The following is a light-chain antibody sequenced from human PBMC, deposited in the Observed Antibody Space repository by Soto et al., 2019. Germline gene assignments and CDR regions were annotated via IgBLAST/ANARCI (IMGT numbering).Light chain of an antibody. CDR3: QSYDSSLKNV. Sequence: QSVLTQPPSVSGSPGQRVTISCTGSSSNIGAGYDVHWYQQLPGTAPKLLIYGNSNRPSGVPDRFSGSKSGTSASLAIPGLQAEDEADYYCQSYDSSLKNVFGTGTKLTVL. V-gene: IGLV1-40*01. CDR2: GNS. CDR1: SSNIGAGYD. J-gene: IGLJ1*01.